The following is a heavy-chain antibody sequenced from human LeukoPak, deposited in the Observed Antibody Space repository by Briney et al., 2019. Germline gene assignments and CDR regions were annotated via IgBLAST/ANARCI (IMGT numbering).Heavy chain of an antibody. D-gene: IGHD5-18*01. CDR2: IYYSGST. Sequence: PSETLSLTCTVCSGSISSSSYYWGWIRQPPGKGVEWIGSIYYSGSTYYDPSLKSRVTISVYTSKNQFSLKLSSVTAADTAVYYCARHGFYTAMVPFDYWGQGTLVTVSS. J-gene: IGHJ4*02. CDR3: ARHGFYTAMVPFDY. V-gene: IGHV4-39*01. CDR1: SGSISSSSYY.